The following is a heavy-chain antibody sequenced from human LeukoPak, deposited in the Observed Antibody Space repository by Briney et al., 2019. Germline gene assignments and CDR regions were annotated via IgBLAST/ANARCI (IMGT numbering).Heavy chain of an antibody. CDR2: ISGSGGST. CDR3: AKDYDFWSGFDY. V-gene: IGHV3-23*01. D-gene: IGHD3-3*01. CDR1: EFTFSSYA. J-gene: IGHJ4*02. Sequence: GGSLRLSCAASEFTFSSYAMSWVRQAPGKGLEWVSAISGSGGSTYYADSVKGRFTISRDNSKNTLYLQMNSLRAEDTAVYYCAKDYDFWSGFDYWGQGTLVTVSS.